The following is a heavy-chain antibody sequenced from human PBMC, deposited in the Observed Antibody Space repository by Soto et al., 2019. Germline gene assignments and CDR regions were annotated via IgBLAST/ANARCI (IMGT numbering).Heavy chain of an antibody. V-gene: IGHV4-4*02. CDR2: VSHSGGT. J-gene: IGHJ6*02. D-gene: IGHD3-10*01. Sequence: QVQLQESGPGLVKPSGTLSLTCAVSGDSISSGNWWSWVRQPPGEGLGWIGEVSHSGGTNCNPSRKSRITMSVDKSTNQFSLKVSSVTAADTAVYYCATWGRLKEYGSGSSTNYYYYGMDVWGQGTTVTVSS. CDR1: GDSISSGNW. CDR3: ATWGRLKEYGSGSSTNYYYYGMDV.